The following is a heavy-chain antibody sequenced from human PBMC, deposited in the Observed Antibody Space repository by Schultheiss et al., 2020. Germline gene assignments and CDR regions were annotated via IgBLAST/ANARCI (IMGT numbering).Heavy chain of an antibody. D-gene: IGHD1-26*01. CDR3: ARFPPTAYYYYVMDV. CDR1: TYTLNNYG. Sequence: ASVKVSCKASTYTLNNYGITWVRQAPGQGLEWIGWISGNNANTNYAQKFQGRLTMTTDPSTNTAYMELRSLRSDDTAVYYCARFPPTAYYYYVMDVWGQGTTVTVSS. V-gene: IGHV1-18*01. J-gene: IGHJ6*02. CDR2: ISGNNANT.